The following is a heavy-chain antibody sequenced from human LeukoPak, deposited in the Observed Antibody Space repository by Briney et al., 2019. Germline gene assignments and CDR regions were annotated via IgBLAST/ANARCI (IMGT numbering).Heavy chain of an antibody. D-gene: IGHD6-19*01. CDR2: IYYGGST. V-gene: IGHV4-61*01. J-gene: IGHJ4*02. CDR3: ARVLIAVSAFDY. CDR1: GGSVTSGTYY. Sequence: SETLSLTCSVSGGSVTSGTYYWTWIRQPPRKGLEWSGDIYYGGSTNYNPSLESRVSISVDTSGNQISLNLASVTAADTAVYFCARVLIAVSAFDYWGQGVLATVSS.